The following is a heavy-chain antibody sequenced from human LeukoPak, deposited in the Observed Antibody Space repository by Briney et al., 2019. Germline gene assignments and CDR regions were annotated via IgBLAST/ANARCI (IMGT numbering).Heavy chain of an antibody. J-gene: IGHJ4*02. V-gene: IGHV3-53*01. CDR1: GLSVSSNF. CDR3: ASWPVGWYGEDS. D-gene: IGHD6-19*01. CDR2: IYGGGST. Sequence: GGSLRLSCAATGLSVSSNFMSWVRQAPGKGLEWVSVIYGGGSTYYADSVKGRFTISRDTPKNTLYLQMNSLRVEDTAVYYCASWPVGWYGEDSWGQGTLVAVSS.